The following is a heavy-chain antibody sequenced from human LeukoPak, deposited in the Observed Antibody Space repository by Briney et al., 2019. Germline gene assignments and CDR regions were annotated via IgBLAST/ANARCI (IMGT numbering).Heavy chain of an antibody. CDR1: GGSISSSSYY. CDR2: IYYSGST. CDR3: ARDPTEYCSGGSCYFNWFDP. V-gene: IGHV4-39*07. J-gene: IGHJ5*02. Sequence: SETLSLTCTVSGGSISSSSYYWGWIRQPPGRGLEWIGSIYYSGSTYYNPSLKSRVTISVDTSKNQFSLKLSSVTAADTAVYYCARDPTEYCSGGSCYFNWFDPWGQGTLVTVSS. D-gene: IGHD2-15*01.